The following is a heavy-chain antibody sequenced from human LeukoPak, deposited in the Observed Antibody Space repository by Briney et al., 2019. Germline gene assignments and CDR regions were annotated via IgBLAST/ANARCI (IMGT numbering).Heavy chain of an antibody. CDR2: IYTSGST. D-gene: IGHD6-6*01. CDR1: GGSISSYY. CDR3: ARDSGSAYSSSTSFDY. V-gene: IGHV4-4*07. J-gene: IGHJ4*02. Sequence: SETLSLTCTVSGGSISSYYWSWIRQPAGKGLEWIGRIYTSGSTNYNPSPKSRVTMSVDTSKNQFSLKLSSVTAADTAVYYCARDSGSAYSSSTSFDYWGQGTLVTVSS.